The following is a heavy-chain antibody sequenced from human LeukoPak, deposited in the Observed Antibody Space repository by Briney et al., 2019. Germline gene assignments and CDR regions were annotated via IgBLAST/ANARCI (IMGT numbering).Heavy chain of an antibody. CDR3: ARDWNRYAY. D-gene: IGHD1-1*01. V-gene: IGHV4-4*07. CDR2: IYNSGSA. CDR1: GGSISSYY. Sequence: SETLSLPCTVSGGSISSYYWNWIRQPAGKGLEWIGRIYNSGSAHYNPSLKSRVTMSVDTSKSQFSLYMDSVTAADTAVYYCARDWNRYAYWGQGTLVTVSS. J-gene: IGHJ4*02.